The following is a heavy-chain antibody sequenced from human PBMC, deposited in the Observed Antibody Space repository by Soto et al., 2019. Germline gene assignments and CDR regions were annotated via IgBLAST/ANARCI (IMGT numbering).Heavy chain of an antibody. CDR2: ISWNTYII. D-gene: IGHD3-10*01. CDR3: AKDRVRGRFGESSFDV. Sequence: EAQLVESGGGWVQPGRALRLSCAASGFTFDDYAMHWVRQAPGKGLEWVSGISWNTYIIDYADSVKGRFTISRDNAENSLYLQMTSLRNEDTALYYCAKDRVRGRFGESSFDVWGQGAMVTVSS. J-gene: IGHJ3*01. V-gene: IGHV3-9*01. CDR1: GFTFDDYA.